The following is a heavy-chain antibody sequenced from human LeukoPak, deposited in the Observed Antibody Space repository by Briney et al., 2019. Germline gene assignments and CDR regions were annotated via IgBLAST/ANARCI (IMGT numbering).Heavy chain of an antibody. Sequence: GRSLRLSCAASGFTFSSYGMHRVRQAPGKGLEWVAVISYDGSNKYYADSVKGRFTISRDNSKNTLYLQMNSLRAEDTAVYYCAKDHFEWLRLRGPGYWGQGTLVTVSS. CDR1: GFTFSSYG. J-gene: IGHJ4*02. D-gene: IGHD5-12*01. V-gene: IGHV3-30*18. CDR2: ISYDGSNK. CDR3: AKDHFEWLRLRGPGY.